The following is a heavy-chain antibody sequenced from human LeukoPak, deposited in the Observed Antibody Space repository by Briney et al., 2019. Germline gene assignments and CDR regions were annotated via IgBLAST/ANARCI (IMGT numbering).Heavy chain of an antibody. CDR3: ARVTYYFDY. CDR2: INHSGST. Sequence: GSLRLSCAASGFTFSNYGMSWVRQAPGKGLEWIGEINHSGSTNYNPSLKSRVTISVDTSKNQFSLKLSSVTAADTAVYYCARVTYYFDYWGQGTLVTVSS. CDR1: GFTFSNYG. J-gene: IGHJ4*02. V-gene: IGHV4-34*01.